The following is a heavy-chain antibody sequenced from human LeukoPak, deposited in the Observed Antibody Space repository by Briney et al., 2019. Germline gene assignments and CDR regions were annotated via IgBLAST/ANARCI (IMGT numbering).Heavy chain of an antibody. J-gene: IGHJ6*03. Sequence: SETLSLTCTVSGGSISSGGYYWSWIRQPPGKGLEWIGYIYHSGSTYYNPSLKSRVTISVDRSKNQFSLKLSSVTAADTAVYYCARGGITMVRGVRLDYMDVWGKGTTVTVSS. CDR3: ARGGITMVRGVRLDYMDV. CDR2: IYHSGST. D-gene: IGHD3-10*01. V-gene: IGHV4-30-2*01. CDR1: GGSISSGGYY.